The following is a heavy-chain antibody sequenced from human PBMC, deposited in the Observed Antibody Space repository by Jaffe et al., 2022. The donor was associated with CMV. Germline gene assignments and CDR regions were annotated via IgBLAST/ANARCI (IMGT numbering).Heavy chain of an antibody. D-gene: IGHD3-10*01. CDR1: GFTFSSYA. J-gene: IGHJ6*02. CDR2: ISGSGGST. Sequence: EVQLLESGGGLVQPGGSLRLSCAASGFTFSSYAMSWVRQAPGKGLEWVSAISGSGGSTYYADSVKGRFTISRDNSKNTLYLQMNSLRAEDTAVYYCAKEDYYGSGSYLDPDHYYYYGMDVWGQGTTVTVSS. CDR3: AKEDYYGSGSYLDPDHYYYYGMDV. V-gene: IGHV3-23*01.